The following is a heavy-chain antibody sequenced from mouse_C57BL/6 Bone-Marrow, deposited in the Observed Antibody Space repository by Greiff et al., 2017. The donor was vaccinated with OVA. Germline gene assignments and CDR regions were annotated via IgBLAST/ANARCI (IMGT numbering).Heavy chain of an antibody. D-gene: IGHD1-1*01. CDR1: GFNIKDYY. CDR2: IDPEDGDT. Sequence: EVQVVESGAELVRPGASVKLSCTASGFNIKDYYMHWVKQRPEQGLEWIGRIDPEDGDTEYAPKFQGKATMTADTSSNTAYLQLSSLTSEDTAVYYCTTWIYYGSSPSYWYFDVWGTGTTVTVSS. V-gene: IGHV14-1*01. CDR3: TTWIYYGSSPSYWYFDV. J-gene: IGHJ1*03.